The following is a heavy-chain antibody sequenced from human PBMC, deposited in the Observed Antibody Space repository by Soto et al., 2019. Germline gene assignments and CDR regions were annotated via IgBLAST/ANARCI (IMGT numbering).Heavy chain of an antibody. CDR1: GFTFSAFW. CDR3: ARVNTLTSAWPFDY. CDR2: INSDGRGT. V-gene: IGHV3-74*01. Sequence: EVQLVESGGGLVQPGGSLRLSCEASGFTFSAFWMHWVRQAPGKGLEWVSRINSDGRGTTYADSVQGRFSISRDNAKNTVVLEMTSLRPEATAVYYCARVNTLTSAWPFDYWGQGALVTVSS. D-gene: IGHD6-19*01. J-gene: IGHJ4*02.